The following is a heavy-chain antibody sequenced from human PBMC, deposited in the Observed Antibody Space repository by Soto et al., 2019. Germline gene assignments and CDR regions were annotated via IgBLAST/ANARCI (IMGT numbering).Heavy chain of an antibody. J-gene: IGHJ6*03. D-gene: IGHD3-16*01. CDR2: ISSSSSTI. V-gene: IGHV3-48*01. Sequence: GGSLRLSCAASGFTFSSYSMNWVRQAPGKGLEWVSYISSSSSTIYYADSVKGRFTISRDNAKNSLYLQMNSLRAEDTAVYYCARFYDYIWGSHYYYMDVWGKGTTVTVSS. CDR1: GFTFSSYS. CDR3: ARFYDYIWGSHYYYMDV.